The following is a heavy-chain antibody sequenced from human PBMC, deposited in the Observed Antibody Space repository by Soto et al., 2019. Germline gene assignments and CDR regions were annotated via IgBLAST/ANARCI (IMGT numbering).Heavy chain of an antibody. CDR3: ASEGYDILTGYYKGYFDY. D-gene: IGHD3-9*01. CDR2: IDPSDSYT. V-gene: IGHV5-10-1*03. J-gene: IGHJ4*02. Sequence: EVQLVQSGAEVKKPGESLRISCKGSGYSFTSYWISWVRQMPGKGLEWMGRIDPSDSYTNYSPSFQGHVTISADKSISTAYLQWSSLKASDTAMYYCASEGYDILTGYYKGYFDYWGQGTLVTVSS. CDR1: GYSFTSYW.